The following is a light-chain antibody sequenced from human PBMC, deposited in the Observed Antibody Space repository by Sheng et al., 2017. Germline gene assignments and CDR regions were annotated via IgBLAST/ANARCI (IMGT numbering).Light chain of an antibody. J-gene: IGKJ5*01. Sequence: DIQMTQSPSSVSASLGDRVTITCRASQSISNYLNWFQQKPGKAPLLLIYAASSLQSGVPSRFSGSGSGTDFTLTISSLQPEDFATYYCQQSYSFPITFGQGTRLEIK. CDR2: AAS. V-gene: IGKV1-39*01. CDR3: QQSYSFPIT. CDR1: QSISNY.